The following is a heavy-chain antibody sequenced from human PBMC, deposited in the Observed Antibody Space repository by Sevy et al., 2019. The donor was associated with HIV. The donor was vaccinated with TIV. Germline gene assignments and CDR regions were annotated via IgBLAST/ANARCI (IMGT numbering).Heavy chain of an antibody. D-gene: IGHD2-21*02. Sequence: SETLSLTCTVSGGSISSGGYYWSWIRQPAGKGLEWIGRIYSSGSTNYNSSLKSRVTMAVDTSKNQFSLGLSSVTAADTAVYYCARDVKLAYCGGDCTFDIWGQGTMVTVSS. J-gene: IGHJ3*02. CDR2: IYSSGST. CDR1: GGSISSGGYY. CDR3: ARDVKLAYCGGDCTFDI. V-gene: IGHV4-61*02.